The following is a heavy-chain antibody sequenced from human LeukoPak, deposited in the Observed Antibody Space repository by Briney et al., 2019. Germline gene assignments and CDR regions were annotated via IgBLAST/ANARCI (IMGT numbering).Heavy chain of an antibody. J-gene: IGHJ4*02. Sequence: PGGSLRLSCAASGFIFSSYPMSWVRPAPGKGREWVSAISGTAENTYYADSVKGRFSISRDNSRNTVHLQMNSLRPEDTAVYYCANQRGGFWGQGTLVTVSS. V-gene: IGHV3-23*01. CDR3: ANQRGGF. D-gene: IGHD3-10*01. CDR1: GFIFSSYP. CDR2: ISGTAENT.